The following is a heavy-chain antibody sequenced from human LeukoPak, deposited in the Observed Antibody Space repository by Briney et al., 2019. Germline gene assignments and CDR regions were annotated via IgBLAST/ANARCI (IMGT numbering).Heavy chain of an antibody. CDR3: ARGVYIAAAQYGY. CDR2: INHSGST. Sequence: KTSETLSITCAVYGGSFSGYYWSWIRQPPGKGLEWIGEINHSGSTNYNPSLKSRVTISVDTSKNQFSLKLGSVTAADTAVYYCARGVYIAAAQYGYWGQGTLVTVSS. CDR1: GGSFSGYY. D-gene: IGHD6-13*01. V-gene: IGHV4-34*01. J-gene: IGHJ4*02.